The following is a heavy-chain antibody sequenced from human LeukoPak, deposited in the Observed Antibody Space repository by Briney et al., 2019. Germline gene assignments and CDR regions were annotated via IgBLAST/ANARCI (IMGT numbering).Heavy chain of an antibody. J-gene: IGHJ4*02. V-gene: IGHV3-30*02. CDR3: AKRMGPMVTTGDRPLDY. Sequence: GGSLRLSCAASGFTFSAYGMHWGRQAPGKGLEWVAFIRYDGSNKYYADSLRGRFTISRDNSKNTLYLQMNSPTAEDTAVYYCAKRMGPMVTTGDRPLDYWGQGILVTVSS. CDR1: GFTFSAYG. D-gene: IGHD4-17*01. CDR2: IRYDGSNK.